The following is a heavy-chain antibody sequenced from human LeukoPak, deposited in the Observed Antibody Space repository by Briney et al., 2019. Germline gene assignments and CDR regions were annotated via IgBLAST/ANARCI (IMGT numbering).Heavy chain of an antibody. Sequence: NTSETLSLTCTVSSGSVSTSSYYWGWIRQPPGKGLEWIGSVYYSGSTYYNPSLKSRVTISVDTSKNQFSLKLSSVTAADTAVYYCARGPYDSRVKYFQHWGQGTLVTVSS. CDR3: ARGPYDSRVKYFQH. J-gene: IGHJ1*01. CDR2: VYYSGST. V-gene: IGHV4-39*01. CDR1: SGSVSTSSYY. D-gene: IGHD3-22*01.